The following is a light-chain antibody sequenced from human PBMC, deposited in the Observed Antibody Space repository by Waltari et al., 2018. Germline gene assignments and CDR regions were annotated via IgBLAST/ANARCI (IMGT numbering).Light chain of an antibody. CDR2: KVN. Sequence: QSALTQPRSVSGSPGQSVTISCPGTNFDVGGYNYVSWYQQHPGKAPKLMIYKVNERLSGVPDRFSGSKSGNTASLTISGLQAEDEADYFCCSYAGRSTWVFGGGTKVTVL. CDR1: NFDVGGYNY. V-gene: IGLV2-11*01. J-gene: IGLJ3*02. CDR3: CSYAGRSTWV.